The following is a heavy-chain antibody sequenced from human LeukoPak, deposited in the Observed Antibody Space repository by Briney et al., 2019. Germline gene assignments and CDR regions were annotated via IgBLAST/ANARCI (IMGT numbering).Heavy chain of an antibody. Sequence: PGGSLRLSCAASGFTFSSYAMSWVRQAPGKGLEWVSAISGSGGSTYYADSVKGRFTISRDNSKNALHLQMNSLRAEDTAVYYCAKHATVTTNHFDYWGQGTLVTVSS. CDR1: GFTFSSYA. J-gene: IGHJ4*02. CDR2: ISGSGGST. V-gene: IGHV3-23*01. D-gene: IGHD4-17*01. CDR3: AKHATVTTNHFDY.